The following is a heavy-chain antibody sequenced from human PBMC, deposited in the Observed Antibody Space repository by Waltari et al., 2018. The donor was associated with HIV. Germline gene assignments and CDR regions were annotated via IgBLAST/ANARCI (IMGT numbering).Heavy chain of an antibody. Sequence: EVQLLESGGGSVQPGGSLRLSCAASGFPFSSYAMNWVRQAPGKGVEWLSSISGSGGSTYSADSVKGRFTISRDNSKNTLYLQMNSLRAEDTAVYYCAKTRGYTYAYPRPNYGMDVWGQGTTVTVSS. J-gene: IGHJ6*02. CDR1: GFPFSSYA. CDR2: ISGSGGST. D-gene: IGHD5-18*01. CDR3: AKTRGYTYAYPRPNYGMDV. V-gene: IGHV3-23*01.